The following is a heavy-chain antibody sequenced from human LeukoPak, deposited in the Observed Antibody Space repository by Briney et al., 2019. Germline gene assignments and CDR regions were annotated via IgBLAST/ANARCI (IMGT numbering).Heavy chain of an antibody. CDR3: ARKTTVTMSYYYYMDV. Sequence: PSETLSLTCAVYGGSFSSYYWSWIRKPPGKGLEWIGEINHSGTTNYIPSLKSRVTISVDTSKNQFSLKLRSVTAADTAVYYCARKTTVTMSYYYYMDVWGKGTTVTISS. J-gene: IGHJ6*03. CDR2: INHSGTT. CDR1: GGSFSSYY. D-gene: IGHD4-17*01. V-gene: IGHV4-34*01.